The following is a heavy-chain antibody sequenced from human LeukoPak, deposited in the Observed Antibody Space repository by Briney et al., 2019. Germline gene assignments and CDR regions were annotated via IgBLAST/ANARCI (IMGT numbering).Heavy chain of an antibody. Sequence: PGGSLRFSCAASGFTFSSYSMNWVRQAPGKGLEWVSSISSSSSYIYYADSVKGRCTISRDNAKNSLYLQMNSLRAEDTAVYYCARKGVYYYGMDVWGQGTTVTVSS. CDR2: ISSSSSYI. CDR1: GFTFSSYS. J-gene: IGHJ6*02. V-gene: IGHV3-21*01. CDR3: ARKGVYYYGMDV.